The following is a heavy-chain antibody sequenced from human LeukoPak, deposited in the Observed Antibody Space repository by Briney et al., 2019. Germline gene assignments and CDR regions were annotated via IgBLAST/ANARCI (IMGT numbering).Heavy chain of an antibody. CDR3: ARDPAVTTPREAYGMDV. V-gene: IGHV1-18*01. Sequence: VASVKFSCKASGYTFTSYGISGGRRAPGQGLEGMGWIGAYNGNTNYAQKLQGRVTMTTDTSTSTAYMELRSLRSDDTAVYYCARDPAVTTPREAYGMDVWGQGTTVTVSS. CDR1: GYTFTSYG. J-gene: IGHJ6*02. D-gene: IGHD4-17*01. CDR2: IGAYNGNT.